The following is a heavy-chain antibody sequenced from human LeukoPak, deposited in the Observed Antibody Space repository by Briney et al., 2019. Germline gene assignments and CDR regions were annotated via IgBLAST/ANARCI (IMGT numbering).Heavy chain of an antibody. CDR2: IYTSGTT. V-gene: IGHV4-4*07. CDR3: ARLSTVTTSFDY. Sequence: SETLSLTCTVSGGSISSYYRSWIRQPPGKGLEWIGRIYTSGTTHYNPSLKSRVTMSVDTSKNQFSLKLSSVTAADTAVYYCARLSTVTTSFDYWGQGTLVTVSS. J-gene: IGHJ4*02. D-gene: IGHD4-17*01. CDR1: GGSISSYY.